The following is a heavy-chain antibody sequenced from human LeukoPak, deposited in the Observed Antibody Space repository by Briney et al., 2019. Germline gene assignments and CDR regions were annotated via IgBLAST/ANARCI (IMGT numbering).Heavy chain of an antibody. CDR2: ISGSGGST. V-gene: IGHV3-23*01. J-gene: IGHJ5*02. D-gene: IGHD6-13*01. CDR1: GFTFSSYA. CDR3: ANHPRSSWSPLNWFDP. Sequence: GGSLRLSCAASGFTFSSYAMSWVRQAPGKGLEWVSAISGSGGSTYYADSVKGRFTISRDNSKNTLYLQMNSLRAEDTAVYCCANHPRSSWSPLNWFDPWGQGTMVTVSS.